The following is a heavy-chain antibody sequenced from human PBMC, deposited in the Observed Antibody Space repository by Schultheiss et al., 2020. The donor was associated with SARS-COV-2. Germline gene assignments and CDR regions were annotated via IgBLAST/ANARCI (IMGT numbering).Heavy chain of an antibody. CDR3: ARHAVEGGYDFCWFDP. Sequence: SETLSLTCTVSGGSISSYYWSWIRQPAGKGLEWIGRIYTSGSTNYNPSLKSRVTISVDTSKNQFSLKLSSVTAADTAVYYCARHAVEGGYDFCWFDPWGQGTLVTVSS. CDR1: GGSISSYY. V-gene: IGHV4-4*07. D-gene: IGHD3-3*01. CDR2: IYTSGST. J-gene: IGHJ5*02.